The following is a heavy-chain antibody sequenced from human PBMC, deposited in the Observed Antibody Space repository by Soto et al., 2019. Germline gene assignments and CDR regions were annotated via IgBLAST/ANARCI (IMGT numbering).Heavy chain of an antibody. CDR2: MNPNSGNT. D-gene: IGHD4-17*01. CDR1: GYTFTSYD. V-gene: IGHV1-8*01. Sequence: QVQLVQSGAEVKKPGASVKVSCKASGYTFTSYDINWVRQATGQGLEWMGWMNPNSGNTGYAQKFQGRVTLPRKTSLSTAYMQLSSLRSEEKAVYYCARSGNDYGGPHWGQGTLVTVSS. CDR3: ARSGNDYGGPH. J-gene: IGHJ4*02.